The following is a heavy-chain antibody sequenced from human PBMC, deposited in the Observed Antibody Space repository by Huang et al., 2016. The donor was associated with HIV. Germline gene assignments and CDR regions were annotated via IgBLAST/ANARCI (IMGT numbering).Heavy chain of an antibody. CDR1: GFTCRSFW. Sequence: EVQLEESGGGLVQPGGSLRLSCAASGFTCRSFWGHWGGQATGKGLVVVSRIKSDGRSTSYADSVKGRFTISRDNAKNTLYLQMNSLRAEDTAVYYCARTYYYDSSGVDPRRAFDIWGQGTMVTVSS. CDR3: ARTYYYDSSGVDPRRAFDI. CDR2: IKSDGRST. D-gene: IGHD3-22*01. V-gene: IGHV3-74*01. J-gene: IGHJ3*02.